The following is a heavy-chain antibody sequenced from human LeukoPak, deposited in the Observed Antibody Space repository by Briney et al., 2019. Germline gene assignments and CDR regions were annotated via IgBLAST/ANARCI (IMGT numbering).Heavy chain of an antibody. CDR2: ISGSGDTT. J-gene: IGHJ4*02. D-gene: IGHD3-10*01. Sequence: GGSLRLSCAASGFTFSSYAMSWVRQAPGKGLEWVSTISGSGDTTYYADSVKGRFTISRDNSKNTLYLQMNSLRAEDTAVYYCAKRRFGEAVNFDYWGQGTLVTVSS. CDR3: AKRRFGEAVNFDY. V-gene: IGHV3-23*01. CDR1: GFTFSSYA.